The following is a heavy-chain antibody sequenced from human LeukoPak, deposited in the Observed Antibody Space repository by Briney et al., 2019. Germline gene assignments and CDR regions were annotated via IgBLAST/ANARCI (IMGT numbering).Heavy chain of an antibody. CDR3: ARRMAVYNWFDP. D-gene: IGHD5-24*01. J-gene: IGHJ5*02. Sequence: SETLSLTCTVSGYSISSGYYWGWIRQPPGKGLEWIGSIYHSGSTYYNPSLKSRVTISVDTSKNQFSLKLSSVTAADTAVYYCARRMAVYNWFDPWGQGTLVTVSP. CDR2: IYHSGST. V-gene: IGHV4-38-2*02. CDR1: GYSISSGYY.